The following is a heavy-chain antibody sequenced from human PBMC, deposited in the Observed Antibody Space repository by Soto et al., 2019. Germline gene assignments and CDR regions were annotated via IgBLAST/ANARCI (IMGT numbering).Heavy chain of an antibody. Sequence: PSETLSLTCTVSGGSLSSTSSYWGWIRQPPGKGLEWIGSFFYNRNTYYNPSLKSRVTISVDTSKMQFSLNLTSVTAADTAVYYCERHVEWELFYYFDHWGQGTPVTVSS. CDR2: FFYNRNT. CDR1: GGSLSSTSSY. D-gene: IGHD1-26*01. V-gene: IGHV4-39*01. CDR3: ERHVEWELFYYFDH. J-gene: IGHJ4*02.